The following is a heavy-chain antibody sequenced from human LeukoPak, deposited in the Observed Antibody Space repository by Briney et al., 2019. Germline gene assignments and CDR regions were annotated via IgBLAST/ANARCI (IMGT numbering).Heavy chain of an antibody. CDR3: AREGSYYFDC. CDR2: ISSSGSTI. CDR1: GFAFSPYE. V-gene: IGHV3-48*03. Sequence: GGSLRLSCAASGFAFSPYEMHWVRQAPGKGLEWVSYISSSGSTIYYADSVRGRFTISRDNAKNSLYLQMISLRAEDTAVYYCAREGSYYFDCWGQGTLVTVSS. J-gene: IGHJ4*02.